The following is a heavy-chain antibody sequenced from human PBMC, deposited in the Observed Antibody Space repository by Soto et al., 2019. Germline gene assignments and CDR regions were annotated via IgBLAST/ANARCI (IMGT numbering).Heavy chain of an antibody. V-gene: IGHV4-31*03. Sequence: PSETLSLTCTVSGDSISSSSYYWSWIRQHPGKGLEWIGYIHYSGNTRYNPSLKSRLTISVDTSKNQFSLMLSSLTAADTAVYFCARARVPYSSTWYRYEYYGMDIWGQGTKAPVSS. D-gene: IGHD6-13*01. CDR1: GDSISSSSYY. CDR3: ARARVPYSSTWYRYEYYGMDI. J-gene: IGHJ6*02. CDR2: IHYSGNT.